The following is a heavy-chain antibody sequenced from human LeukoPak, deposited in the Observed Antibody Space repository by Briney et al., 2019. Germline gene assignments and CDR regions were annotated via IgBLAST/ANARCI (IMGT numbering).Heavy chain of an antibody. J-gene: IGHJ5*02. CDR3: AKGERGALHNWFDP. CDR1: GFTFDDYA. V-gene: IGHV3-9*01. D-gene: IGHD1-1*01. CDR2: ISWNSGSI. Sequence: PGRSLRLSCAASGFTFDDYAMHWVRQAPGKGQEWVSGISWNSGSIGYADSVKGRFTISRDNAKNSLYLQMNSLRAEDTALYYCAKGERGALHNWFDPWGQGTLVTVSS.